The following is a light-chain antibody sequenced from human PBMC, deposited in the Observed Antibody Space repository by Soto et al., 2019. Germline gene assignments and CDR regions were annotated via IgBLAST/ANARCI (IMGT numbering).Light chain of an antibody. CDR2: ESS. J-gene: IGKJ5*01. V-gene: IGKV1-39*01. CDR1: QSIKRF. CDR3: QQSYRPPT. Sequence: DIQMTQSPSSLSASVGDRVTIICRARQSIKRFLNWYQQKPGKAPKLLIYESSILQRAVPSRFSGNASGTEFALTISSLQPEDFAIYHCQQSYRPPTFGQGTRLEIQ.